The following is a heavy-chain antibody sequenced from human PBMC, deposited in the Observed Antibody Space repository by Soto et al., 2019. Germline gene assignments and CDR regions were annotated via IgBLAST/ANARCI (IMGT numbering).Heavy chain of an antibody. CDR2: IYYSGST. Sequence: SETLSLTCTVSGGSISSYYWSWIRQPPGKGLEWIGYIYYSGSTNYNPSLKSRVTISVDTSKNQFSLKLSSVTAADTAVYYCAGDSGSYLRPFDYWGQGTLVTVSS. CDR1: GGSISSYY. CDR3: AGDSGSYLRPFDY. V-gene: IGHV4-59*01. J-gene: IGHJ4*02. D-gene: IGHD1-26*01.